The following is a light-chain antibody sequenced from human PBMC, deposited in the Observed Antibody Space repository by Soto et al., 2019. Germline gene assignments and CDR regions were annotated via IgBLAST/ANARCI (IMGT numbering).Light chain of an antibody. V-gene: IGKV3-15*01. CDR1: QSVSSN. J-gene: IGKJ4*01. CDR2: GAS. Sequence: EIVMTQSPATLSVSPGERATLSCRASQSVSSNLAWYQQKPGQAPRLLIYGASTRATGITARFSCRGSGTEFTLTISSLQSEDFAVYYCQQYNNWAPLTFGGGTKVEIK. CDR3: QQYNNWAPLT.